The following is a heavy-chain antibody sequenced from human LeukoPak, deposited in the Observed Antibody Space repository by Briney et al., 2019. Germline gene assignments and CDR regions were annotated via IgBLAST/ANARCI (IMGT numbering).Heavy chain of an antibody. D-gene: IGHD3-22*01. CDR2: MNPSGST. V-gene: IGHV4-34*01. CDR3: ARGRQDVTMIVVVMTAVSYYLDV. Sequence: SETLSLTCAVYGGSFSGYYWTWIRQTPEKGLEWIGEMNPSGSTSYNPSLKSRDTISVDTSKNQFSPKLSSVTAADTAVYYCARGRQDVTMIVVVMTAVSYYLDVWGKGTTVTVS. J-gene: IGHJ6*03. CDR1: GGSFSGYY.